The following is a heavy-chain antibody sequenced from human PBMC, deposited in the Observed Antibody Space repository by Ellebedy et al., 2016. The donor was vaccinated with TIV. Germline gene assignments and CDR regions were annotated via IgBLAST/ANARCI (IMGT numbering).Heavy chain of an antibody. J-gene: IGHJ6*02. CDR3: ATRPDCSSTSCYSDYYGMDV. CDR2: IIPIFGTA. Sequence: SVKVSXXASGGTFSSYAISWVRQAPGQGLEWMGGIIPIFGTANYAQKFQGRVTITADKSTSTAYMELSSLRSEDTAVYYCATRPDCSSTSCYSDYYGMDVWGQGTTVTVSS. D-gene: IGHD2-2*01. CDR1: GGTFSSYA. V-gene: IGHV1-69*06.